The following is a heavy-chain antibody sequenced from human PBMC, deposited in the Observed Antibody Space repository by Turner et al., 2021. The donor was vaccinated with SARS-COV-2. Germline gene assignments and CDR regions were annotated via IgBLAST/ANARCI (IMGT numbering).Heavy chain of an antibody. V-gene: IGHV3-30-3*01. CDR1: GFTFRSYA. CDR2: ISYDGSNK. Sequence: QVQLVESGGGVVQPGRSLRLSCAASGFTFRSYAMHWVRQAPGKGLEWVAVISYDGSNKYYADSVKGRFTISRDNSKNTLYLQMNSLRAEDTAVYYCARGDGYNEFDYWGQGTLVTVSS. CDR3: ARGDGYNEFDY. D-gene: IGHD5-12*01. J-gene: IGHJ4*02.